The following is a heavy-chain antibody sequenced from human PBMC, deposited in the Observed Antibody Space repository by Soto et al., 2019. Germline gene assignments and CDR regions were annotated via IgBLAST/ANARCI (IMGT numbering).Heavy chain of an antibody. V-gene: IGHV1-2*04. CDR3: ATSRISIAVAGETEYYFDY. CDR2: INPNSCDT. Sequence: ASVKFSCKASGSIFTGYYMHWVRQAPGQGLEWMGWINPNSCDTNYTQKFQGWVTMTRDTSISTAYMELSRLRSDDTAVYYCATSRISIAVAGETEYYFDYWGQGTLVTVSS. J-gene: IGHJ4*02. CDR1: GSIFTGYY. D-gene: IGHD6-19*01.